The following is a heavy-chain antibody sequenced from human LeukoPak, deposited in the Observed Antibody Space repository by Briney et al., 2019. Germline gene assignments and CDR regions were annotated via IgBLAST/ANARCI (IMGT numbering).Heavy chain of an antibody. CDR1: GYTFTSYD. Sequence: GASVKVSCKASGYTFTSYDINWVRQATGQGLEWMGWMNPNSGNTGYAQKFQGRVTITRNTSISTAYMELSSLASEDTAVYYCARGRYYYGSGNAWGQGTLVTVSS. J-gene: IGHJ5*02. V-gene: IGHV1-8*03. CDR3: ARGRYYYGSGNA. CDR2: MNPNSGNT. D-gene: IGHD3-10*01.